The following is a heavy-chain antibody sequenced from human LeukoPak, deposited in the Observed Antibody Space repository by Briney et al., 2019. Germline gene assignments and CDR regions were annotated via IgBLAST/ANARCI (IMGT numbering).Heavy chain of an antibody. D-gene: IGHD3-16*01. CDR2: ISSSGNTI. Sequence: GGSLRLSCAASGFTFSDYSMSWIRQAPGKGLEWVSYISSSGNTIYYADSVKGRFTISRDNAKNSLYLQMNSLRAEDTAVYYCARAQGGFWGYYFDYWGQGTLVTVSS. CDR1: GFTFSDYS. V-gene: IGHV3-11*04. CDR3: ARAQGGFWGYYFDY. J-gene: IGHJ4*02.